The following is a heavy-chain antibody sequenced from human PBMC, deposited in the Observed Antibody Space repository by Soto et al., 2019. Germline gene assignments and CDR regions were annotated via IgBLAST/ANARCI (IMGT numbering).Heavy chain of an antibody. CDR1: GGSISSYY. V-gene: IGHV4-59*12. CDR3: ARGSIQRGVLNSEDYYYYMDV. D-gene: IGHD3-10*01. CDR2: IYYSGST. J-gene: IGHJ6*03. Sequence: PSETLSLTCTVSGGSISSYYWSWIRQPPGKGLERIGYIYYSGSTNYNPSLKSRVTISVDTSKNQFSLKLSSVTAEDTAVYYCARGSIQRGVLNSEDYYYYMDVWGKGTTVTVSS.